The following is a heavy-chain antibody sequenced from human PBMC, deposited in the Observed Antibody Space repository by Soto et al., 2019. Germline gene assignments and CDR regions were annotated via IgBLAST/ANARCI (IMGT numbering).Heavy chain of an antibody. CDR3: ATHDGPAAAGLVLDF. J-gene: IGHJ4*02. V-gene: IGHV3-7*02. Sequence: EVPLVESGGGLVQPGGSLRLSCEASGFTFSSRWMTWVRQGPGKGLEWVANIKQDENGKDYVDSVKGRFTISRDNAKNSLYRQMNSLRAEDTAVYYCATHDGPAAAGLVLDFWGQGTLVTVSS. CDR1: GFTFSSRW. CDR2: IKQDENGK. D-gene: IGHD6-13*01.